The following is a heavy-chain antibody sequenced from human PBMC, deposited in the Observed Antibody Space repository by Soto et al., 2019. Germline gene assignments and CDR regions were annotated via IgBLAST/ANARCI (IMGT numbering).Heavy chain of an antibody. Sequence: GSLRLSCAASGFTFSSYAMHWVRQAPGKGLEWVAVISYDGSNKYYADSVKGRFTISRDNSKNTLYLQMNSLRAEDTAVYYCARDPHGDYGVFLYSWAQGTLVTVSS. CDR1: GFTFSSYA. D-gene: IGHD4-17*01. V-gene: IGHV3-30-3*01. CDR3: ARDPHGDYGVFLYS. CDR2: ISYDGSNK. J-gene: IGHJ4*02.